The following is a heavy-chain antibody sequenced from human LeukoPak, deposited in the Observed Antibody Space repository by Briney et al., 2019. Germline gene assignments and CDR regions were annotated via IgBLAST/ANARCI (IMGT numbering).Heavy chain of an antibody. J-gene: IGHJ4*02. Sequence: PGGSLRLSCAASGVTFSRYGMHWVRRAPGKGLEWVAVIWEDGSNIYYADSVKGRFTISRDNSKNTLYLQMNSLRAEDTAVYYCARVGYNSGWYEYWGQGTLVTVSS. D-gene: IGHD6-19*01. CDR1: GVTFSRYG. CDR3: ARVGYNSGWYEY. V-gene: IGHV3-33*01. CDR2: IWEDGSNI.